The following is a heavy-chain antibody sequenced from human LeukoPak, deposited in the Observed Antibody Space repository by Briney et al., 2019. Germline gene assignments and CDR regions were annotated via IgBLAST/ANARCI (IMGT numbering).Heavy chain of an antibody. J-gene: IGHJ4*02. CDR3: ARDEHYYDSSGYSKPLDY. Sequence: SETLSLTCTVSGGSISSYYWSWIRQPAGKGLEWIGRIYTSGSTNYNPSLKSRVTMSVDTSKNRFSLKLSSVTAADTAVYYCARDEHYYDSSGYSKPLDYWGQGTLVTVSS. CDR2: IYTSGST. D-gene: IGHD3-22*01. CDR1: GGSISSYY. V-gene: IGHV4-4*07.